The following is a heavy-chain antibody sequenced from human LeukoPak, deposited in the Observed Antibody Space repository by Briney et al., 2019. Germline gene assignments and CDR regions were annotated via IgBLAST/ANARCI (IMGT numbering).Heavy chain of an antibody. J-gene: IGHJ6*02. CDR2: ICGSGDAT. V-gene: IGHV3-23*01. CDR1: GFTFSGYS. CDR3: AKSLSTGTRKKTYYYYGMDV. D-gene: IGHD1-7*01. Sequence: GGSLRLSCAASGFTFSGYSMSWVRLAPGKGPEWVSTICGSGDATYYADSVKGRFTISRDNSKNTLYLQMNSLRAEDTAVYYCAKSLSTGTRKKTYYYYGMDVWGQGTTVTVSS.